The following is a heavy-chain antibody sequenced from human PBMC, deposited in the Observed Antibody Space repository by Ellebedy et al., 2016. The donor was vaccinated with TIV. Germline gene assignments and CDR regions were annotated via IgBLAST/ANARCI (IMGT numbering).Heavy chain of an antibody. D-gene: IGHD3/OR15-3a*01. CDR2: IIPIFGTA. V-gene: IGHV1-69*05. CDR3: AIDGGLDWLLY. CDR1: GCTFSSYA. J-gene: IGHJ4*02. Sequence: AASVKVSCKASGCTFSSYASRWVRQAPGQGLEWMGGIIPIFGTANYAQKLQGRVTMNTDTSTSPAYMELSSLRSDDTAVYYCAIDGGLDWLLYWGQGTLVTVSS.